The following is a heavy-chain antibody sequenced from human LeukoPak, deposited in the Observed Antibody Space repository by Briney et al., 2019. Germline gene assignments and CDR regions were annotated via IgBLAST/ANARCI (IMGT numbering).Heavy chain of an antibody. CDR1: GGSISSGGYY. CDR2: IYYSGST. D-gene: IGHD2-21*02. V-gene: IGHV4-31*03. Sequence: SETLSLTCTVSGGSISSGGYYWSWIRQHPGKGLEWIGYIYYSGSTYYNPSLKSRVTISVDTSKNQFSLKLSSVTAADTAVYYCASHGMRWRPFDYWGQGTLVTVSS. J-gene: IGHJ4*02. CDR3: ASHGMRWRPFDY.